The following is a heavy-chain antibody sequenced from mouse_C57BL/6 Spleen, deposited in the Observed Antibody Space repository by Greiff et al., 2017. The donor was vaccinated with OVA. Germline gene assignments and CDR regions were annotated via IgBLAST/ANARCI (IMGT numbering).Heavy chain of an antibody. CDR3: ARNHYDYVGRYYARDY. J-gene: IGHJ4*01. V-gene: IGHV1-53*01. CDR2: INPSNGGT. Sequence: VQLQQPGTELVKPGASVKLSCKASGYTFTSYWMHWVKQRPGQGLEWIGNINPSNGGTNYNEKFKSKATLTVDKSSSTAYMQLSSLTSEDSAVDYCARNHYDYVGRYYARDYWGQGTSVTVSS. D-gene: IGHD2-4*01. CDR1: GYTFTSYW.